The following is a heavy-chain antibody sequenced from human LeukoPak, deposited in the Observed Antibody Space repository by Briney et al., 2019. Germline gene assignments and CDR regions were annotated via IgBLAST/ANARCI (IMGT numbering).Heavy chain of an antibody. J-gene: IGHJ6*02. Sequence: GGSLRLSCAASGFTFSSYAMSWVRQAPGKGLEWVSVIYSGGSTYYADSVKGRFTISRDNSKNTLYLQMNSLRAEDTAVYYCATVRQQPYSDYYGMDVWGQGTTVTVSS. CDR2: IYSGGST. V-gene: IGHV3-66*01. CDR3: ATVRQQPYSDYYGMDV. CDR1: GFTFSSYA. D-gene: IGHD6-13*01.